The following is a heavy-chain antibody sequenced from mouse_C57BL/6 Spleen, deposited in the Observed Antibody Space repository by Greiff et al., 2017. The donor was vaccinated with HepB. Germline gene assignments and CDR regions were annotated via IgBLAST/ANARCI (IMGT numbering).Heavy chain of an antibody. CDR1: GYTFTSYW. CDR2: IDPSDSYT. CDR3: ARYYSNSLDY. D-gene: IGHD2-5*01. Sequence: QVQLQQPGAELVMPGASVKLSCKASGYTFTSYWMHWVKQRPGQGLEWIGEIDPSDSYTNYNQKFKGKSTLTVDKSSSTAYMQLSSLTSEDSAVYYCARYYSNSLDYWGQGTTLTVAS. V-gene: IGHV1-69*01. J-gene: IGHJ2*01.